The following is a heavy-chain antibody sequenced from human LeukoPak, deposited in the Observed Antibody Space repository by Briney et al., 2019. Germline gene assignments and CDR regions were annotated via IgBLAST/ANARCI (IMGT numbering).Heavy chain of an antibody. Sequence: NPGGSLRLSCTASGFTLSDYYMSWIRQAPGKGLEWVSHLSTSGNLIFYADSVKGRFTISRDKAKNSLYLQMASLRADDTAVYFCARRPGGSYPYRDGSHDDFDIWGQGTMVTVSS. J-gene: IGHJ3*02. CDR1: GFTLSDYY. V-gene: IGHV3-11*04. CDR2: LSTSGNLI. D-gene: IGHD1-26*01. CDR3: ARRPGGSYPYRDGSHDDFDI.